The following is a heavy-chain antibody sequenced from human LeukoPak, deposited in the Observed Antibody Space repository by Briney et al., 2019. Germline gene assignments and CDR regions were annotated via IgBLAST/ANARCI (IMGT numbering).Heavy chain of an antibody. D-gene: IGHD3-22*01. CDR1: GGSFSGYY. V-gene: IGHV4-34*01. Sequence: SETLSLTCAVYGGSFSGYYWSWIRQPPGKGLEWIGEINHRGSTNYNPSLKSRVTISVDTSKNQFSLKLSSVTAADTAVYYCATTSYYYDSPDYWGQGTLVTVSS. J-gene: IGHJ4*02. CDR3: ATTSYYYDSPDY. CDR2: INHRGST.